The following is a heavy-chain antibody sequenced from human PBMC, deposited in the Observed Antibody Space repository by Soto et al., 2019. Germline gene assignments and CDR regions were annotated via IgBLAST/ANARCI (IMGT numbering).Heavy chain of an antibody. CDR1: GFTFSSYS. V-gene: IGHV3-7*01. CDR3: ASYGSGSYINAFDI. D-gene: IGHD3-10*01. CDR2: IKQDGSEK. Sequence: GGSLRLSCAASGFTFSSYSMNWVRQAPGKGLEWVANIKQDGSEKYYVDSVKGRFTISRDNAKNSLYLQMNSLRAEDTAVYYCASYGSGSYINAFDIWGQGTMVTVSS. J-gene: IGHJ3*02.